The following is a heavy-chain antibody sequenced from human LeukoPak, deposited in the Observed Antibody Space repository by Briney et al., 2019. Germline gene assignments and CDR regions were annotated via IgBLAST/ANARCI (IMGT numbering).Heavy chain of an antibody. CDR2: IYYSGST. CDR3: AREIAYCGADCPPHFDY. Sequence: PSETLSLTCTVSGGSISNYYWNWIRQPPGKGLEWIGYIYYSGSTNYNPSLKSRVTISVDTSKNQFSLELSSVTAADTAVYYCAREIAYCGADCPPHFDYWGQGTLVTVSS. J-gene: IGHJ4*02. D-gene: IGHD2-21*02. CDR1: GGSISNYY. V-gene: IGHV4-59*01.